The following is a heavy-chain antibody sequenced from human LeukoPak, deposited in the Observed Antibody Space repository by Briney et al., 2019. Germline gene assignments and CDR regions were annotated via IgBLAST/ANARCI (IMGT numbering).Heavy chain of an antibody. V-gene: IGHV3-66*01. CDR1: GFTVSSNY. CDR3: ARETGVYYFDY. D-gene: IGHD1-1*01. J-gene: IGHJ4*02. CDR2: IYSGGST. Sequence: GGSLRLSCAASGFTVSSNYMSWVRQAPGKGLEWVSVIYSGGSTYYADSVKGRITISRDNSKNTLYLQMNSLRAEDTAVYYCARETGVYYFDYWGQGTLVTVSS.